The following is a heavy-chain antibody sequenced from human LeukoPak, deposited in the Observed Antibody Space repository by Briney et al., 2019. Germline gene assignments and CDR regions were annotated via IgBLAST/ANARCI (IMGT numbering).Heavy chain of an antibody. D-gene: IGHD6-6*01. Sequence: ASVKVSCKASGYTFKTYGISWMRQAPGQGLEWMGWNHPYNGNTNYAQKVQGRLTMTTDTSTSTAYMELRSLRSDDTAVYYCARDREAARTGWFDPWGQGTLVTVSS. CDR3: ARDREAARTGWFDP. J-gene: IGHJ5*02. V-gene: IGHV1-18*01. CDR1: GYTFKTYG. CDR2: NHPYNGNT.